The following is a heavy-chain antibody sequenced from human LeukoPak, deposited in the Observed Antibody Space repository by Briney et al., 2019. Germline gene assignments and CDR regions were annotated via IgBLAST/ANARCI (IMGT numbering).Heavy chain of an antibody. V-gene: IGHV1-58*01. CDR1: GFTLTSSA. D-gene: IGHD3-10*01. Sequence: TSVKASCKASGFTLTSSAVQWVRHARGERLERRGWIVVGSGNTNYAQKFQERVTITRDMSTSTAYMELSSLRSEDTAVYYCAARAMVQGGYYFDYWGQGTLVTVSS. J-gene: IGHJ4*02. CDR2: IVVGSGNT. CDR3: AARAMVQGGYYFDY.